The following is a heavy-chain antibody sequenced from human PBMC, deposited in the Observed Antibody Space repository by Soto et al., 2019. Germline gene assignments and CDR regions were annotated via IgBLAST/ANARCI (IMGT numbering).Heavy chain of an antibody. J-gene: IGHJ4*02. V-gene: IGHV4-34*01. CDR3: ARGLYGINSSPFDY. D-gene: IGHD2-8*01. CDR1: GGSFSGYY. CDR2: INHSGST. Sequence: QVQLQQWGAGLLKPSETLSLTCAVYGGSFSGYYWSWIRQPPGKGLEWIGEINHSGSTNYNPSLKGRVTISVDTSKNQFSLKLSSVTAADTAVYYCARGLYGINSSPFDYWGQGTLVTVSS.